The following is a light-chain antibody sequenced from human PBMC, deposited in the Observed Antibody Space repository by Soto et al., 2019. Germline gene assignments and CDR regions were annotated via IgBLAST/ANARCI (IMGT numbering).Light chain of an antibody. V-gene: IGLV2-14*01. CDR2: EVS. CDR1: SSDVGYYNY. CDR3: SSYTTSNPYV. J-gene: IGLJ1*01. Sequence: QSVLTQPASVSGSPGQSITISCTGTSSDVGYYNYVSWYQQHPGKAPKLMIYEVSNRPSGVSNRFSGSKSGNTASLTISGLQAEDEADYYCSSYTTSNPYVFGAGTKVTVL.